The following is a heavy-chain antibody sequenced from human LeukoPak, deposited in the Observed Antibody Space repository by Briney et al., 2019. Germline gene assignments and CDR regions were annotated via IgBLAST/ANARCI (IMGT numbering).Heavy chain of an antibody. CDR2: IYHSGST. V-gene: IGHV4-38-2*02. CDR1: GYSISSGYY. CDR3: ARLPLYYGSGRPTFDY. J-gene: IGHJ4*02. Sequence: SETLSLTCTVSGYSISSGYYWGWIRQPPGKGLEWNGSIYHSGSTNYNPSLKSRVTISVDTSKNQFSLKLSSVTAADTAVYYCARLPLYYGSGRPTFDYWGQGTLVTVSS. D-gene: IGHD3-10*01.